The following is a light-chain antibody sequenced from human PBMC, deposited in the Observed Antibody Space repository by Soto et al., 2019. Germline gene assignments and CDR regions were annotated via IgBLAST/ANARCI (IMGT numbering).Light chain of an antibody. CDR3: SSYAGSNSPVV. CDR1: SSDVGGYNF. V-gene: IGLV2-8*01. CDR2: DDT. Sequence: QSALTQPPSASGSPGQSVSISCTGTSSDVGGYNFVSWYQQHPAKAPQLMIYDDTKPSSGVPDRFSGSKSGNTAPLTVAGRQAEEEADYYCSSYAGSNSPVVFGGGTKLTVL. J-gene: IGLJ2*01.